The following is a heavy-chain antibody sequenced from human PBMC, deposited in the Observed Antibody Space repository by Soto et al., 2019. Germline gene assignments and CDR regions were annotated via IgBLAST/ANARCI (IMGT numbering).Heavy chain of an antibody. Sequence: SETLSLTCAVYGGSFSGYYWSWIRQPPGKGLEWIGEINHSGSTNYNPSLKSRVTISVDTSKNQFSLKLSSVTAADTAVYYCARGITLFGVASSDYWGQATLVTVSS. D-gene: IGHD3-3*01. CDR2: INHSGST. V-gene: IGHV4-34*01. CDR3: ARGITLFGVASSDY. J-gene: IGHJ4*02. CDR1: GGSFSGYY.